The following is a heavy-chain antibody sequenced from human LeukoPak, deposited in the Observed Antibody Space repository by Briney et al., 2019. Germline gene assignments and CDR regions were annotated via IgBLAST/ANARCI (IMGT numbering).Heavy chain of an antibody. CDR1: VYSLSDLS. Sequence: GASVTVSCKISVYSLSDLSIHWVREAPGEGLEWMGGFDSENNKMVYSQKFQGRVTITEDTSADTAYMELTSLRSEDTAVYFCATDRVYRSSGRSWGFFDYWGQGALVIVSS. CDR3: ATDRVYRSSGRSWGFFDY. J-gene: IGHJ4*02. V-gene: IGHV1-24*01. CDR2: FDSENNKM. D-gene: IGHD6-19*01.